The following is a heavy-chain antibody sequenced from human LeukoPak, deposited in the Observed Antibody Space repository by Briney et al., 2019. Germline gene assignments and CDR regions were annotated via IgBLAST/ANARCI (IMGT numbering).Heavy chain of an antibody. D-gene: IGHD5-18*01. CDR3: ARVHTRRGYSYGPADY. J-gene: IGHJ4*02. V-gene: IGHV1-69*05. CDR1: GGTFSSYA. CDR2: IIPIFGTA. Sequence: SVKVSCKASGGTFSSYAISWVRQAPGQGLEWMGGIIPIFGTANCAQKFQGRVTITTDESTSTAYMELSSLRSEDTAVYYCARVHTRRGYSYGPADYWGQGTLVTVSS.